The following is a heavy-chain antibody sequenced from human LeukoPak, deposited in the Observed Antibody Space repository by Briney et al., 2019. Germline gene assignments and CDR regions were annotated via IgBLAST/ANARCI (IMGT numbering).Heavy chain of an antibody. Sequence: GASVKVSCKVSGYTLSDLSMHWVRQAPGKGLEWMGSFALEDGEKIYAQKFQGRVTMTEDTSTDTAYTELSSLRSEDTAVYYCATAFAGNLVDYWGQGTLVTVSS. V-gene: IGHV1-24*01. CDR3: ATAFAGNLVDY. J-gene: IGHJ4*02. D-gene: IGHD1-14*01. CDR2: FALEDGEK. CDR1: GYTLSDLS.